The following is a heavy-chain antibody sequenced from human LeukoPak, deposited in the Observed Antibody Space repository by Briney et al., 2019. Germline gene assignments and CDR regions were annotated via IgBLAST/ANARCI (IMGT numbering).Heavy chain of an antibody. D-gene: IGHD3-22*01. CDR2: IWYDGSNK. V-gene: IGHV3-33*08. J-gene: IGHJ3*02. CDR1: GFTFSSYD. Sequence: GGSLRLSCAASGFTFSSYDMHWVRQAPGKGLEWVAVIWYDGSNKYYADSVKGRFTISRDNSKNTLYLQMNSLRAEDTAVYYCARDYAYYYDSSGYNDAFDIWGQGAMVTVSS. CDR3: ARDYAYYYDSSGYNDAFDI.